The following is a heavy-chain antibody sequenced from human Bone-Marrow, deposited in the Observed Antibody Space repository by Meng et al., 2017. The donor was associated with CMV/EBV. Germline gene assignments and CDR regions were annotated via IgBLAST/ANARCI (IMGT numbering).Heavy chain of an antibody. CDR1: GYTFTGYY. D-gene: IGHD2-2*01. Sequence: ASVKVSCKASGYTFTGYYMHWVRQAPGQGLEWMGWINPNSGGTNYAQKFQGRVTMTRDTSISTAYMELSRLRSDDTAVYYCAREGYCSCTSCFDYPYYYGMDVWAQGTTVTVSS. V-gene: IGHV1-2*02. CDR3: AREGYCSCTSCFDYPYYYGMDV. CDR2: INPNSGGT. J-gene: IGHJ6*02.